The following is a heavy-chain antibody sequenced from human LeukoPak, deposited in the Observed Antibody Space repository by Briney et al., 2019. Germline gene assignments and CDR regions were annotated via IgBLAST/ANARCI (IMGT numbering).Heavy chain of an antibody. CDR3: ASYCSGTSCYAFDI. CDR2: ISGSGGST. D-gene: IGHD2-2*01. V-gene: IGHV3-23*01. Sequence: GGSLRLSCAASGFTFSSYAMSWVRPAPGKGLVWVSAISGSGGSTYYADSVKGRFTISRDNSKNTLYLQMNSLRAEDTAVYYCASYCSGTSCYAFDIWGQGTLVTVS. J-gene: IGHJ3*02. CDR1: GFTFSSYA.